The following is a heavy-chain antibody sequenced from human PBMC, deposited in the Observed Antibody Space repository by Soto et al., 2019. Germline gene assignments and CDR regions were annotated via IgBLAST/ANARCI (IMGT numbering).Heavy chain of an antibody. D-gene: IGHD3-22*01. Sequence: ASVKVSCKASGYTFTYRYPHWVRQAPGQALEWMGWITPFNGNTNYAQKFQDRVTITRDRSMSTAYMELSSLRSEDTAMYYCATNGEDYYDSSGYYYYGMDVWGQGTTVTVSS. CDR1: GYTFTYRY. CDR3: ATNGEDYYDSSGYYYYGMDV. J-gene: IGHJ6*02. CDR2: ITPFNGNT. V-gene: IGHV1-45*02.